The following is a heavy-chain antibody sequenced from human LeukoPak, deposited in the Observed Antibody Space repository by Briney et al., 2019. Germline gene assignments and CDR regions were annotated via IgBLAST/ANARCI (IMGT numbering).Heavy chain of an antibody. D-gene: IGHD5-24*01. CDR1: GYSFTSYW. J-gene: IGHJ4*02. CDR2: IYPGDSDT. V-gene: IGHV5-51*01. CDR3: ATRGDSYNSEPTDFDY. Sequence: PGESLKISCKGSGYSFTSYWIGWVRQMPGKGLEWMGIIYPGDSDTRYSPSFQGQVTISADESISTAYLQWSSLKASDTAMYYCATRGDSYNSEPTDFDYWGQGTLVTVSS.